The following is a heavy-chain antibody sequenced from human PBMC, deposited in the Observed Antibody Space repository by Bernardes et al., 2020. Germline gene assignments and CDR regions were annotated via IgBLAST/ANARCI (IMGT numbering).Heavy chain of an antibody. CDR3: ALTGTLRKLYNGMDV. CDR2: INPNSGDT. CDR1: GYTFTGYY. J-gene: IGHJ6*02. D-gene: IGHD1-7*01. Sequence: ASVKVSCKASGYTFTGYYIHWVRQAPGQVLEWMGRINPNSGDTNYAQKFQGRVTMTRDTSITKAYMEVSRLRSDDTAVYYFALTGTLRKLYNGMDVWGQGTTVTVSS. V-gene: IGHV1-2*06.